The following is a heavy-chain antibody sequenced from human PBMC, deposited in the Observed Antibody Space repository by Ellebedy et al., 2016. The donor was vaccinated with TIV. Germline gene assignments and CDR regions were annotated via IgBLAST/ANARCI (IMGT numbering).Heavy chain of an antibody. J-gene: IGHJ4*02. CDR2: INAANGNT. D-gene: IGHD6-13*01. Sequence: ASVKVSXKASGYKFTSYAIHWVRQAPGQRLEWMGWINAANGNTEYSQKIQGRVSITRDTSASTVYMELSNLRYEDTAVYYCARDPEGYTSPPHWGQGTLVTVSS. CDR1: GYKFTSYA. CDR3: ARDPEGYTSPPH. V-gene: IGHV1-3*01.